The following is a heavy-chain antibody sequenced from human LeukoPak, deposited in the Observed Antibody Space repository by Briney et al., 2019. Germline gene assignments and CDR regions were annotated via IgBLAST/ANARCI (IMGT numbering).Heavy chain of an antibody. CDR2: ISYNGGYI. CDR3: AKDISEGIAAAGTFDY. J-gene: IGHJ4*02. CDR1: GFSFRTYN. V-gene: IGHV3-33*06. D-gene: IGHD6-13*01. Sequence: PGGSLRLSCTASGFSFRTYNLHWVRQAPGKGLEWVAVISYNGGYIHYEDSVKGRFTISRDDSKNTLSLQMSGLRAEDAALYYCAKDISEGIAAAGTFDYWGQGTLVTVSS.